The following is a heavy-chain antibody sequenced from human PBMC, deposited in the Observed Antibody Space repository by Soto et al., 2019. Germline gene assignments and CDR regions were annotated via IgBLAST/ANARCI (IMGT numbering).Heavy chain of an antibody. V-gene: IGHV5-10-1*01. D-gene: IGHD5-12*01. CDR1: GYSFTSYW. CDR2: IDPSDSYT. J-gene: IGHJ6*02. CDR3: ARSRGYSGYDRTYYGMDV. Sequence: GESLKISCKGSGYSFTSYWISWVRQMPGKGLEWMGRIDPSDSYTNYSPSFQGHVTISADKSISTAYLQWSSLKASDTAMYYCARSRGYSGYDRTYYGMDVWGQGTTVTVSS.